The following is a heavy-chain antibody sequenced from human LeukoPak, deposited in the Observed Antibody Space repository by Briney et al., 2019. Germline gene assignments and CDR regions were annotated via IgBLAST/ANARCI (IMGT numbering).Heavy chain of an antibody. Sequence: GGSLRLSCGASGFTFSTYYMNWVRHAPGKGLVWVSRIKNDGSDTTNADSVKGRFTISRDNARNMVYLQMHSLRVEDTAVYYCTRDRNHYYMDGWGRGTTVTVSS. CDR3: TRDRNHYYMDG. CDR1: GFTFSTYY. V-gene: IGHV3-74*01. J-gene: IGHJ6*03. CDR2: IKNDGSDT.